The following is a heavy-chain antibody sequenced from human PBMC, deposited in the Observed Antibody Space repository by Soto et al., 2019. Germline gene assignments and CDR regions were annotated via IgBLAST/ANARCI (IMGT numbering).Heavy chain of an antibody. CDR2: ISSSSSTI. D-gene: IGHD1-7*01. CDR1: GFTFSSYS. Sequence: PGGSLRLSCAASGFTFSSYSMNWVRQAPGKGLEWVSDISSSSSTIHYADSVKGRFTISRDNAKNSLYLQMNSLRAEDTAVYYCARTPLNWNYVFYFDYWGQGTLVTVS. V-gene: IGHV3-48*01. J-gene: IGHJ4*02. CDR3: ARTPLNWNYVFYFDY.